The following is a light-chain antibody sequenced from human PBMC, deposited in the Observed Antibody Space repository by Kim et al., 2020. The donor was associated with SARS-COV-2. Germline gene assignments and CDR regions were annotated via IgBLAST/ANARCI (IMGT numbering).Light chain of an antibody. V-gene: IGLV2-14*03. CDR1: SSDIGAYNY. Sequence: QSALTQPASVSGSPGQSITISCIGTSSDIGAYNYVSWYQQHPGKAPKLLIYDVNERPSGVSNRFSGSKSGYLASLTISGLQAEDEADYYCCSYTNTDTLVFGTGTKVTVL. CDR2: DVN. CDR3: CSYTNTDTLV. J-gene: IGLJ1*01.